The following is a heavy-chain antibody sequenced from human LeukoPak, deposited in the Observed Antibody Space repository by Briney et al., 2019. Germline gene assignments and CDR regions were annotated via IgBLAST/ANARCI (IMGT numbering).Heavy chain of an antibody. CDR3: ARWICGSTSCYYDY. CDR2: LYSGGST. D-gene: IGHD2-2*01. J-gene: IGHJ4*02. V-gene: IGHV3-53*01. CDR1: GFTVSSNY. Sequence: AGGSLRLSCAASGFTVSSNYMSWLRQAPGMGLEWVSILYSGGSTYYADSVKGRFTISRDNSKNTLYLQMNSLRAEDTAVYYCARWICGSTSCYYDYWGQGTLVTVSS.